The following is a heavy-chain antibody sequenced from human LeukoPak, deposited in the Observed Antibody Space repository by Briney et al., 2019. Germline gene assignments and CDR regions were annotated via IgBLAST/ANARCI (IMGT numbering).Heavy chain of an antibody. Sequence: ASVKVSCKASGGTFSSYAISWVRQAPGQGLEWMGWISAYNGNTNYAQKLQGGVTMTTDTSTSTAYMELRSLRSDDTAVYYCARDRGLVVPAATEPPYYYYGMDVWGQGTTVTVSS. CDR3: ARDRGLVVPAATEPPYYYYGMDV. J-gene: IGHJ6*02. V-gene: IGHV1-18*01. CDR2: ISAYNGNT. CDR1: GGTFSSYA. D-gene: IGHD2-2*01.